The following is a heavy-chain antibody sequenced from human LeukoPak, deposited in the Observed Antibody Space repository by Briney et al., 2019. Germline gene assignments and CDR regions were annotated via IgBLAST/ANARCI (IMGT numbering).Heavy chain of an antibody. V-gene: IGHV3-7*01. D-gene: IGHD2-8*01. CDR1: GFTFSNYW. Sequence: GGSLRLSCVASGFTFSNYWMNWVRQAPGERPEWVANIKEDGSEKYYVDSVKGRFTISRDNAKNSLYLQMNSLRAEDTAVYYCETGRTKKYWGQGTLVTVSS. J-gene: IGHJ4*02. CDR2: IKEDGSEK. CDR3: ETGRTKKY.